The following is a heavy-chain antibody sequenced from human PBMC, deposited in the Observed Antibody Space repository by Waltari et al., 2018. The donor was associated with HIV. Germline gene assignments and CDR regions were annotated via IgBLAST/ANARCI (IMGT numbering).Heavy chain of an antibody. CDR3: ARGSLLRNWLDP. J-gene: IGHJ5*02. CDR2: ISGLSEERR. CDR1: GYTFRDYG. V-gene: IGHV1-18*01. D-gene: IGHD3-22*01. Sequence: QIHLVQSGAEVKKPGAPVKVSCKASGYTFRDYGISWVRQAPGQGLEWMGWISGLSEERRNYAQKFQGRVTLSTDTSTTTAYMELRSLRSDDTAIYYCARGSLLRNWLDPWGQGTLVTVSS.